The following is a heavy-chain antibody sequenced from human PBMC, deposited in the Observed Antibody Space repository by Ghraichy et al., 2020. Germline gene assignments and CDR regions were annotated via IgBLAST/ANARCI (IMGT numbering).Heavy chain of an antibody. J-gene: IGHJ4*02. D-gene: IGHD3-16*01. Sequence: GESLNISCAASGFTFSAYSMNWVRQAPGKGLEWISYISSSSGTIYYADSVKGRFTISRDNAKNSLYLQMNSLRAEDTAVFYCAREGGGLDYWGPGTLVTVSS. V-gene: IGHV3-48*01. CDR1: GFTFSAYS. CDR2: ISSSSGTI. CDR3: AREGGGLDY.